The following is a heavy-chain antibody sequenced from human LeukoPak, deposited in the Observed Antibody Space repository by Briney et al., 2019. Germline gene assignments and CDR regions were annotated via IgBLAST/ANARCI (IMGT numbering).Heavy chain of an antibody. Sequence: GGSLRLSCAASGFTFSSYAMHWVRQAPGKGLEWVAVIWYDGSNKYYADSVKGRFTISRDNSKNTLYLQMNSLRAEDTAVYYCARGDWLSHIDYWGQGTLVTVSS. CDR2: IWYDGSNK. CDR1: GFTFSSYA. CDR3: ARGDWLSHIDY. V-gene: IGHV3-33*08. D-gene: IGHD3/OR15-3a*01. J-gene: IGHJ4*02.